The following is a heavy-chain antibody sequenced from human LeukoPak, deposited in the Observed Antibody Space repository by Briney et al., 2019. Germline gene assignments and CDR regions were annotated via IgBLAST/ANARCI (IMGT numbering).Heavy chain of an antibody. D-gene: IGHD5-18*01. J-gene: IGHJ4*02. Sequence: SETLSLTCTVSGGSISSYYWSWIRQPPGKGLEWIGYIYYSGSTNYNPSLKSRVTISVDTSKNQFSLKLSSVTAADTAVYYCARAEGYSYGLLWFDYWGQGTLVTVSS. CDR3: ARAEGYSYGLLWFDY. V-gene: IGHV4-59*01. CDR1: GGSISSYY. CDR2: IYYSGST.